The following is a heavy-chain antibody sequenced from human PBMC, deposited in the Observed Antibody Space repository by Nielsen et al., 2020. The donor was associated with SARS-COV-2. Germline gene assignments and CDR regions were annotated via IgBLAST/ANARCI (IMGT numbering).Heavy chain of an antibody. CDR3: AKHNWNEDSFDC. CDR2: NSDSGDTT. J-gene: IGHJ4*02. CDR1: GFTFSSYV. D-gene: IGHD1-20*01. V-gene: IGHV3-23*01. Sequence: GESLKISCAAPGFTFSSYVMSWVRQAPGKGLEWVSGNSDSGDTTYYEDSVKGRFTISRDNSKSTLYLQMNSLRAEDTAMYFCAKHNWNEDSFDCWGQGTLVTVSS.